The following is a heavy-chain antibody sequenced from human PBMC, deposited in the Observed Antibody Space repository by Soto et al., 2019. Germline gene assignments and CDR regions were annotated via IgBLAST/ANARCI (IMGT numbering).Heavy chain of an antibody. J-gene: IGHJ4*02. D-gene: IGHD2-2*01. V-gene: IGHV1-18*01. CDR3: AREILPAYPREFHY. CDR2: ISGFNGNT. Sequence: QVQLVQSGAEVKKPGASVKVSCKASGYTFSSYGVSWVRQAPGQGLEWMGWISGFNGNTKYAQKFQGRVTMTTDTSTSTAYMELWSLGSDDTAVYFCAREILPAYPREFHYWGQGTLVTVSS. CDR1: GYTFSSYG.